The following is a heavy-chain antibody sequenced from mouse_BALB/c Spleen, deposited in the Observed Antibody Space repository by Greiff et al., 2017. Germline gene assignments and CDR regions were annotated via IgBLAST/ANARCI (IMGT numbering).Heavy chain of an antibody. CDR1: GYTFTSYW. J-gene: IGHJ2*01. D-gene: IGHD4-1*01. CDR2: INPSTGYT. Sequence: QVQLKQSVAELAKPGASVKMSCKASGYTFTSYWMHWVKQRPGQGLEWIGYINPSTGYTEYNQKFKDKATLTADKSSSTAYMQLSSLTSEDSAVYYCARYLTGTGDYWGQGTTLTVSS. CDR3: ARYLTGTGDY. V-gene: IGHV1-7*01.